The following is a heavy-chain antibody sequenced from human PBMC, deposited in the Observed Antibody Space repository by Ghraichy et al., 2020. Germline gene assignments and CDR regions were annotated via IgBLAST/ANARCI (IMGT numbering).Heavy chain of an antibody. CDR1: GFSFSSYS. J-gene: IGHJ6*02. Sequence: GGSLRLSCEGNGFSFSSYSMNWVRQSPGKGLEWLSYITSSSRFKSYADSVKGRFTISRDNARNSLYLEMNSLRDEDTAVYYCARGSTVVRFYYYDGMDVWGQGTTVTVSS. V-gene: IGHV3-48*02. CDR3: ARGSTVVRFYYYDGMDV. CDR2: ITSSSRFK. D-gene: IGHD4-23*01.